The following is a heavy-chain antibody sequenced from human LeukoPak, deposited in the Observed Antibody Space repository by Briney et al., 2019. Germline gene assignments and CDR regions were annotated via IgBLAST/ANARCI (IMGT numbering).Heavy chain of an antibody. CDR3: ARVVYCTRTSCPLDS. Sequence: PGGSLRLSCAASGFTFSSYWMHWVRQAPGKGLVWVSRISSDGSSTSYADSVKGRFTISRDNAKVTLYLQMNSLRAEDTAVYYCARVVYCTRTSCPLDSWGQGTLVTVSP. J-gene: IGHJ4*02. D-gene: IGHD2-2*01. CDR1: GFTFSSYW. V-gene: IGHV3-74*01. CDR2: ISSDGSST.